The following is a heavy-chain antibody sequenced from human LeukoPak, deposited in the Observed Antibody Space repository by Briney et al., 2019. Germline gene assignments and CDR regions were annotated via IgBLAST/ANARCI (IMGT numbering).Heavy chain of an antibody. D-gene: IGHD3-10*01. V-gene: IGHV3-53*01. CDR1: GFTVSSNY. CDR3: ARGGYDSGSYYKGPLYYFDY. CDR2: IYSGGAT. J-gene: IGHJ4*02. Sequence: GGSLRLSCAASGFTVSSNYMSWVRQAPGKGLEWVSVIYSGGATYCTDSVKGRFTISRDNSKNTLYLQMNSLRAGDTAVYYCARGGYDSGSYYKGPLYYFDYWGQGTLVTVSS.